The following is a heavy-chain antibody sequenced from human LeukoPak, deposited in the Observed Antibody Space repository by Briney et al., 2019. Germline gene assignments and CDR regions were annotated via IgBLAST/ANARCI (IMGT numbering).Heavy chain of an antibody. V-gene: IGHV3-23*01. J-gene: IGHJ4*02. CDR1: GLSFSNSA. CDR2: ISGSGGSS. D-gene: IGHD2/OR15-2a*01. Sequence: GGSLRLSCGASGLSFSNSAMSWVRQAPGRGLEWVSAISGSGGSSYYADSVKGRFTISRDNSKNTVYPQMNSLRSEDTAVYYCAHGKGYLEYWGQGTLVTVSS. CDR3: AHGKGYLEY.